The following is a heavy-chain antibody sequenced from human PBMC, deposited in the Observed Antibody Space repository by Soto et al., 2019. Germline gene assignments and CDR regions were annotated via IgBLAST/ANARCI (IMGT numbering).Heavy chain of an antibody. J-gene: IGHJ4*02. D-gene: IGHD3-10*02. CDR2: IYSSGST. CDR1: GGSISSYY. V-gene: IGHV4-39*01. Sequence: PSETLSLTCTVSGGSISSYYWGWIRQPPGKGLEWIGSIYSSGSTYYNPSLKSRVTISVQASRNQFSLKLSSVTAADTAVYYCARHRRGTTITIFDWGQGTLVTVSS. CDR3: ARHRRGTTITIFD.